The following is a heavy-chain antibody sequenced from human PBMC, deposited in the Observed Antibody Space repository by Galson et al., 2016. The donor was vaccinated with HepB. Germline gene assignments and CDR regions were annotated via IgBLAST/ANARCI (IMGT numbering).Heavy chain of an antibody. Sequence: SVKVSCKVSGYTLTELSMHWVRQAPGKGLEWMGGFDPEDGETIYAQKFQGRVTMTEDTSTDTAYMELSSLRSEDTAVYYCATQVFVVVPPAHYWYFDLWGRGTLVTVSS. V-gene: IGHV1-24*01. D-gene: IGHD2-2*01. J-gene: IGHJ2*01. CDR1: GYTLTELS. CDR2: FDPEDGET. CDR3: ATQVFVVVPPAHYWYFDL.